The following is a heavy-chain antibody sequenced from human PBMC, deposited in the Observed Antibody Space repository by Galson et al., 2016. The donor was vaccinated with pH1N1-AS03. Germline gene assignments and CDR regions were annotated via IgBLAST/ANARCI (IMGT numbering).Heavy chain of an antibody. CDR2: IYPGDSDT. Sequence: QSGAEVKKPGESLKISCKVSGYSFTTYWIGWVRQMPGKGLEWMGFIYPGDSDTRYSPSFQGQVSISADKSISTAFLQCTSLKASDIAMYYFARHPPEYCSGNHCYFIDYWGQGTLVTVSS. CDR1: GYSFTTYW. D-gene: IGHD2-15*01. V-gene: IGHV5-51*01. CDR3: ARHPPEYCSGNHCYFIDY. J-gene: IGHJ4*02.